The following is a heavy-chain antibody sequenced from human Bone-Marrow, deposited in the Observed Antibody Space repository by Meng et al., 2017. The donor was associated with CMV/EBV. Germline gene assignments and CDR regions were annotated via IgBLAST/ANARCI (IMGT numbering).Heavy chain of an antibody. Sequence: SETLSLTCAVYGGSFSGYYWTWIRQPPGKGLEWIGEISHGGYTNYNPSLTSRVTISVDTSKNQFSLKLSSVTAADTAVYYCARGWPTLYWGQGTLVTVSS. CDR3: ARGWPTLY. J-gene: IGHJ4*02. V-gene: IGHV4-34*01. CDR2: ISHGGYT. CDR1: GGSFSGYY.